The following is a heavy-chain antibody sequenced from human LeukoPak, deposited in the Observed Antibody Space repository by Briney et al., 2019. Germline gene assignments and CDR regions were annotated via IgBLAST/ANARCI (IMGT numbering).Heavy chain of an antibody. D-gene: IGHD1-26*01. V-gene: IGHV1-2*02. CDR1: GYTFTGYY. CDR2: INPNSGGT. Sequence: ASVKVSCKASGYTFTGYYMHWVRQAPGQGLEWMGWINPNSGGTNYAQKFQGRVTMTRDTSISTAYMELSRLRSDDTAVYYCARTSLPLGATDYWGQGTLVTVSS. J-gene: IGHJ4*02. CDR3: ARTSLPLGATDY.